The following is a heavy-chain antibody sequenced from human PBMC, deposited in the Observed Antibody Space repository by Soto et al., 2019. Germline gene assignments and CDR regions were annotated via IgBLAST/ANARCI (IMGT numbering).Heavy chain of an antibody. CDR1: GFTFNAYA. Sequence: EVQLLESGGGLVQPGGSLRLSWAASGFTFNAYAMTWVRQAPGKGLEWVSAIGGSGGNRYYAASVKGRFTISRDNSKHTLDLQMSRLRVEDTXVXXXXRXXXXXXXXVDXXXXGILVTVSS. V-gene: IGHV3-23*01. CDR3: XRXXXXXXXXVDX. CDR2: IGGSGGNR. J-gene: IGHJ4*02.